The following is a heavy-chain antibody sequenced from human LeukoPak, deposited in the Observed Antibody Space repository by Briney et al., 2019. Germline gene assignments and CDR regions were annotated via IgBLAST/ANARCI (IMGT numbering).Heavy chain of an antibody. CDR3: ASEWELLGLDY. CDR1: GFTFSSYW. D-gene: IGHD1-26*01. Sequence: GGSLRLSCAASGFTFSSYWMHWVRQAPGKGLVWVSRIKSDGSSTSYADSVKGRFTISRDNAKNTLYLQMNSLRAEDTAVYYCASEWELLGLDYWGQGTLVTVSS. J-gene: IGHJ4*02. CDR2: IKSDGSST. V-gene: IGHV3-74*01.